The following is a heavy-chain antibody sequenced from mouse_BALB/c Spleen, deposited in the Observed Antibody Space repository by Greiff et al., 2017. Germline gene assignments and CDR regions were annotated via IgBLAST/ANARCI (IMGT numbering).Heavy chain of an antibody. CDR3: ARTGDYDPFDY. V-gene: IGHV1-12*01. CDR1: GYTFTSYN. J-gene: IGHJ2*01. Sequence: LQQPGAELVKPGASVKMSCKASGYTFTSYNMHWVKQTPGQGLEWIGAIYPGNGDTSYNQKFKGKATLTADKSSSTAYMQLISLTSEDSAVYYCARTGDYDPFDYWGQGTTLTVSS. CDR2: IYPGNGDT. D-gene: IGHD2-4*01.